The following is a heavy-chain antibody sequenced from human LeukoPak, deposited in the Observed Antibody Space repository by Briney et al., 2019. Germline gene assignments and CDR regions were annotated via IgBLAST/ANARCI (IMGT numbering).Heavy chain of an antibody. V-gene: IGHV3-30*02. D-gene: IGHD6-19*01. Sequence: GGSLRLSCAASGFTFSSYGMHWVRQAPGKALEWVAFIRYDGSNKYYADSVKGRFTISRDNSKNTLYLQMNSLRAEDTAVYYCAKYDQWLVLFDYWGQGTLVTVSS. CDR2: IRYDGSNK. CDR3: AKYDQWLVLFDY. CDR1: GFTFSSYG. J-gene: IGHJ4*02.